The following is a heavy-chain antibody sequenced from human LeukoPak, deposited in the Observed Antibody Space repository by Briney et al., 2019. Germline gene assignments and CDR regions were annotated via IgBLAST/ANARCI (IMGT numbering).Heavy chain of an antibody. CDR3: AREHPMVRGTREGFDS. CDR2: INPSDGST. V-gene: IGHV1-46*01. D-gene: IGHD3-10*01. J-gene: IGHJ4*02. Sequence: ASVKVSCKASGYIFTSYYMHCVRQAPGQGLVWMGIINPSDGSTSYAQKFQGRVTMTRDTSTSTVYMELSSLRSEDTAGYYCAREHPMVRGTREGFDSWGQGTLVTVSS. CDR1: GYIFTSYY.